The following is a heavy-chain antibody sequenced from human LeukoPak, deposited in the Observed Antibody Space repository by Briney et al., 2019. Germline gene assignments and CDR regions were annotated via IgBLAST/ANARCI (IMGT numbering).Heavy chain of an antibody. Sequence: SETLSLTCTVSSGSFGSYYWSGIRQPPGKGLEWIGYIYYSGNTNYDPSLKSRVTISVDTSKNQFSLKLSSVTAADTAVYYCARRGSGKYFDYWGQGTLVTVSS. CDR2: IYYSGNT. CDR1: SGSFGSYY. D-gene: IGHD3-10*01. V-gene: IGHV4-59*08. J-gene: IGHJ4*02. CDR3: ARRGSGKYFDY.